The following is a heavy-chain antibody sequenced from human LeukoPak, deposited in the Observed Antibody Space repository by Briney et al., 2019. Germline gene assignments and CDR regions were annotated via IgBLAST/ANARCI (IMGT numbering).Heavy chain of an antibody. Sequence: GGSLRLSCAASGLIVSSNYMSWVRQAPGKGPEWASVVYGGDTTYYADSVQGRFTISRDNSKNTLSLQMNSLRPEDTSVYYCANQCGGGCSFDYWGQGTLVTVSS. CDR1: GLIVSSNY. V-gene: IGHV3-66*01. D-gene: IGHD2-21*01. J-gene: IGHJ4*02. CDR2: VYGGDTT. CDR3: ANQCGGGCSFDY.